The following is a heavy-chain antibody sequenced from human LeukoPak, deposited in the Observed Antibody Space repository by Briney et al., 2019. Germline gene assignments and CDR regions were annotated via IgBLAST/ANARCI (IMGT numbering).Heavy chain of an antibody. CDR2: INPSGGST. Sequence: ASVKVSCKASGYTFTSYYMHWVRQAPGQGLEWMGIINPSGGSTSYAQKFQGRVTMTRDTSISTVYMEVRRLRSDDTAVYYCARVHSRVFDYWGQGTLVTVSS. D-gene: IGHD6-13*01. J-gene: IGHJ4*02. V-gene: IGHV1-46*01. CDR3: ARVHSRVFDY. CDR1: GYTFTSYY.